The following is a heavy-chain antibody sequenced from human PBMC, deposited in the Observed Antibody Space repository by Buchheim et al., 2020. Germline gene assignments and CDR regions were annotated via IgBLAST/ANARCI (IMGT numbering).Heavy chain of an antibody. CDR1: GYSFTSYW. Sequence: EVQLVQSGAEVKKPGESLRISCKGPGYSFTSYWISWVRQMPGKGLEWMGRIDPSDSYTNYSPSFQGHVTISADKSISTAYPQWSSLKASDTAMYYCASSSPFLGATYYYYYGMDVWGQGTT. CDR2: IDPSDSYT. J-gene: IGHJ6*02. V-gene: IGHV5-10-1*03. CDR3: ASSSPFLGATYYYYYGMDV. D-gene: IGHD1-26*01.